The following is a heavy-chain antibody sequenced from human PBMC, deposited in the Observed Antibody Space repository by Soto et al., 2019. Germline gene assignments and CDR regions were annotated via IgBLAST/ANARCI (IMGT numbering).Heavy chain of an antibody. Sequence: SETLSLTCAVYGGSFSGYYWSWIRQPPGKGLEWIGEINHSGSTNYNPSLKSRVTISVDTSKNQFSLKLSSVTAADTAVYYCARGYGSSSCPYYFDYWGQGTLVTVSS. CDR2: INHSGST. J-gene: IGHJ4*02. V-gene: IGHV4-34*01. CDR1: GGSFSGYY. D-gene: IGHD6-13*01. CDR3: ARGYGSSSCPYYFDY.